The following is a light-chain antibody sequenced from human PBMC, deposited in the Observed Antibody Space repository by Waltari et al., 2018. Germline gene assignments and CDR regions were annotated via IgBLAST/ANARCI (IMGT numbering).Light chain of an antibody. CDR3: QQYGSSPGIT. CDR1: QSVGGRY. V-gene: IGKV3-20*01. Sequence: LTQSPGTLSLSPGERATLSCRASQSVGGRYLAWYQQKPGQAPSLLIYGTFSRATGIPDRFSGSGSGTDFILTISRLEPEDVAVYYCQQYGSSPGITFGQGTRVEIK. J-gene: IGKJ5*01. CDR2: GTF.